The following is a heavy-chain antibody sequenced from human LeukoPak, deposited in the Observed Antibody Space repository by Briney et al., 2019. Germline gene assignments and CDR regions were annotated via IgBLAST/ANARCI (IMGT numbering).Heavy chain of an antibody. D-gene: IGHD6-6*01. CDR2: IRYDGSNK. J-gene: IGHJ4*02. CDR3: ATASRFKADRPTDDY. Sequence: GGSLRLSCAASGFTFSSYAMSWVRQAPGKGLEWVSFIRYDGSNKYYADSVKGRFTISRDNSKNTLYLQMNSLRAEDTAVYYCATASRFKADRPTDDYWGQGTLVTVSS. CDR1: GFTFSSYA. V-gene: IGHV3-30*02.